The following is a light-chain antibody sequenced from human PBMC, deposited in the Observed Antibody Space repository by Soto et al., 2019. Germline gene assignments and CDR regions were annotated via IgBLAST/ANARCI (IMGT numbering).Light chain of an antibody. J-gene: IGKJ5*01. CDR2: KVS. Sequence: DVVMTPSPLSLPVTLGQPASSSRRASQSLVYSDGHAYLNWFQQRPGQSPPRLLYKVSTRDSGVPPTISGSGSGTDFTLKISRVEAEDVGVYYCMQRTHWPPITFGQGTRLEIK. CDR3: MQRTHWPPIT. V-gene: IGKV2-30*01. CDR1: QSLVYSDGHAY.